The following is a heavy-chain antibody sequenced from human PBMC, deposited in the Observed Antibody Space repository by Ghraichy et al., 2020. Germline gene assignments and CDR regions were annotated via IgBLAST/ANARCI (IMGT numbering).Heavy chain of an antibody. J-gene: IGHJ4*02. D-gene: IGHD6-13*01. Sequence: ETLSLTCAASGFTFSSYWMSWVRQAPGKGLEWVANIKQDGSEKYYVDSVKGRFTISRDNAKNSLYLQMNSLRAEDTAVYYCAREGYSSSWFDYWGQGTLVTVSS. CDR1: GFTFSSYW. V-gene: IGHV3-7*03. CDR2: IKQDGSEK. CDR3: AREGYSSSWFDY.